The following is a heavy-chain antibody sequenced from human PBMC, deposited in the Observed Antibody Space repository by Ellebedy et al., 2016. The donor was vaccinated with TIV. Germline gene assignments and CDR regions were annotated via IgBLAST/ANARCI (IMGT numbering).Heavy chain of an antibody. D-gene: IGHD4-23*01. CDR2: IIPIFGTA. CDR3: ARLGEVYGGNRWDRAFDI. Sequence: ASVKVSCKASGGTFSSYAISWVRQAPGQGLEWMGGIIPIFGTANYAQKFQGRVTITADESTSTAYMELSSLRSEDTAVYYCARLGEVYGGNRWDRAFDIWGQGTMVTVSS. CDR1: GGTFSSYA. V-gene: IGHV1-69*13. J-gene: IGHJ3*02.